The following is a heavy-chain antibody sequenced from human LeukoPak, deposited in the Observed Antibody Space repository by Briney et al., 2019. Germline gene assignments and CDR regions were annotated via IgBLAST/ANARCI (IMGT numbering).Heavy chain of an antibody. V-gene: IGHV5-51*01. J-gene: IGHJ4*01. Sequence: GESLKISFRSSGYSFINYYIGWVRHVPGKGLEWMGVIYPGGSDTTYSPSFRGQVVFSADRSTSTVYLQLTSLQASDTAIYYCARQYSSGWFRHFDYWGQGTLITASS. D-gene: IGHD3-22*01. CDR2: IYPGGSDT. CDR1: GYSFINYY. CDR3: ARQYSSGWFRHFDY.